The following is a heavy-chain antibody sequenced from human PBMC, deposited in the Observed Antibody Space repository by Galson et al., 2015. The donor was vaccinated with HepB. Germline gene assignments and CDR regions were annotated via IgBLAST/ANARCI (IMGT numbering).Heavy chain of an antibody. V-gene: IGHV1-2*02. CDR2: INPNSGST. CDR1: GYSFIDHY. Sequence: SVKVSCKASGYSFIDHYINWVRQAPGQGLEWMGWINPNSGSTNFVQKFQGRVTMTTDTSISTAYMELKILRSDDTAVYYCARVKVTVFDYWGQGTLVTVSS. D-gene: IGHD2-21*02. CDR3: ARVKVTVFDY. J-gene: IGHJ4*02.